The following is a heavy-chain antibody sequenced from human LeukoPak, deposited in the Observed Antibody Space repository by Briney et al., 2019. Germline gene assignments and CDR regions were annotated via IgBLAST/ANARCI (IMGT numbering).Heavy chain of an antibody. J-gene: IGHJ3*02. CDR1: GGSISSGSYY. D-gene: IGHD3-22*01. Sequence: SETLSLTCTVSGGSISSGSYYWSWIRQPAGKGLEWIGRIYTSGSTNYNPSLKSRVTISVDTSKNQFSLKLSSVTAADTAVYYCAREAYYYDSSGYYSYSAFDIWGQGTMVTVSS. CDR3: AREAYYYDSSGYYSYSAFDI. CDR2: IYTSGST. V-gene: IGHV4-61*02.